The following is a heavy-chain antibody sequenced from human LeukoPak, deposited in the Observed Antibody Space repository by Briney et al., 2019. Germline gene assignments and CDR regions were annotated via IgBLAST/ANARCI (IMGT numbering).Heavy chain of an antibody. J-gene: IGHJ3*02. CDR2: ISGSGGST. Sequence: GGSLRLSCAASGFTFSSYAMSWVRQAPGKGLEWVSAISGSGGSTYYADSVKGRFTISRDNSKNTLYLQMNSLRAEDTAVYYCATPSPYYYDSSGYPEGDDAFDIWGQGTMVTVSS. V-gene: IGHV3-23*01. D-gene: IGHD3-22*01. CDR1: GFTFSSYA. CDR3: ATPSPYYYDSSGYPEGDDAFDI.